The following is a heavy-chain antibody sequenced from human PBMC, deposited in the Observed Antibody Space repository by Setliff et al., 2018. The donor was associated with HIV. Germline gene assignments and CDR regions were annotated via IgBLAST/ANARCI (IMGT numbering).Heavy chain of an antibody. D-gene: IGHD5-12*01. V-gene: IGHV1-69*10. CDR2: IIPFLGLA. CDR1: GGTLKNNA. Sequence: ASVKVSCKASGGTLKNNAISWVRQAPGQGLEWMGGIIPFLGLANYARKFQGRVTITTDESTSTAYMELSSLRSDDTAVYFCARDLATIKYYYYGMDVWGQGTTVTVSS. CDR3: ARDLATIKYYYYGMDV. J-gene: IGHJ6*02.